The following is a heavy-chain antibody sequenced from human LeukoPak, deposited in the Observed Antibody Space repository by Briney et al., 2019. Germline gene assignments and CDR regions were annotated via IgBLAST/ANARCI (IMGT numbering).Heavy chain of an antibody. D-gene: IGHD2-21*01. CDR2: IIPIFGTA. CDR1: GGTFSSYA. V-gene: IGHV1-69*13. CDR3: AKGRSVVVIANHYYYYMDV. Sequence: SVKVSCKASGGTFSSYAISWVRQAPGQGLEWMGGIIPIFGTANYAQKFQGRVTITADESTSTAYMELSSLRSEDTAVYYCAKGRSVVVIANHYYYYMDVWGKGTTVTVPS. J-gene: IGHJ6*03.